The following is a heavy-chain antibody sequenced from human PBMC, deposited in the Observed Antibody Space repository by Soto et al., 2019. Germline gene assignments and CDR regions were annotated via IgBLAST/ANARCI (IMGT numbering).Heavy chain of an antibody. CDR1: GGTFSSYT. CDR3: AINHYSSSWYGFDP. J-gene: IGHJ5*02. Sequence: QVQLVQSGAEVKKPGSSVKVSCKASGGTFSSYTISWVRQAPGQGLEWMGGIIPIFGTANYAQKFQGRVTITADESTSTAYMELSSLRSEDTAVYYCAINHYSSSWYGFDPWGQGTLVTVSS. CDR2: IIPIFGTA. D-gene: IGHD6-13*01. V-gene: IGHV1-69*12.